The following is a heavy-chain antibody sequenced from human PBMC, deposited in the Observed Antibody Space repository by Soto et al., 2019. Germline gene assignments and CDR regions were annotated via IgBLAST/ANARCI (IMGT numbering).Heavy chain of an antibody. CDR2: IWYDGSNK. CDR1: GFTFSSYG. CDR3: ARDLGYSYGHDY. Sequence: QVQLVESGGGVVQPGRSLRLSCAASGFTFSSYGMHWVRQAPGKGLEWVAVIWYDGSNKYYADSVKGRFTISRDNSKNTLYLQMNSLRAEDTAVYYCARDLGYSYGHDYWGQGTLVTVSS. J-gene: IGHJ4*02. V-gene: IGHV3-33*01. D-gene: IGHD5-18*01.